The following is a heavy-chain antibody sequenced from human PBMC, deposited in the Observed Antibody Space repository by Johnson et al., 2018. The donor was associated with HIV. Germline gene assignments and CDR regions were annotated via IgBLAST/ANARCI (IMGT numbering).Heavy chain of an antibody. CDR3: AKASGNGYYVDAFDI. CDR1: GFNFNNYG. V-gene: IGHV3-30*02. D-gene: IGHD3-3*01. CDR2: IRYDGGNK. Sequence: QVQLVESGGGVVQPGGSLRLSCAASGFNFNNYGMHWVRQAPGKGLEWVAFIRYDGGNKYYADSMKGRFTISRDNSKNTLYMQMNSLRAEDTAVYYCAKASGNGYYVDAFDIWGQGTRVTVSS. J-gene: IGHJ3*02.